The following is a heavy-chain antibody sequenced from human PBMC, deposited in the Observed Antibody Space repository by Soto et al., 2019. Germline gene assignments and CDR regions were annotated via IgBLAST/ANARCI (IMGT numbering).Heavy chain of an antibody. CDR3: ARGLSLGWELLSDDAFDI. J-gene: IGHJ3*02. V-gene: IGHV1-2*04. D-gene: IGHD1-26*01. CDR2: INPNSGGT. Sequence: GASEKVSCKASGYTFTGYYMHWVRQAPGQGLEWMGWINPNSGGTNYAQKFQGWVTMTRDTSISTAYMELSRLRSDDTAVYYCARGLSLGWELLSDDAFDIWGQGTMVTVSS. CDR1: GYTFTGYY.